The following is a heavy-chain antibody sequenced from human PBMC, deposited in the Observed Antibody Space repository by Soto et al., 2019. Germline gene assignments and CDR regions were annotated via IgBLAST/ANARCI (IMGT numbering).Heavy chain of an antibody. CDR2: FDPEDGET. D-gene: IGHD6-19*01. Sequence: ASVKVSCKVSGYTLTELSMHWVRQAPGKGLEWMGGFDPEDGETIYAQKFQGRVTMTEDTSTDAAYMGLSSLRSEDTAVYYCATSGSGWYGGGTWFDPWGQGTLVTVSS. J-gene: IGHJ5*02. CDR3: ATSGSGWYGGGTWFDP. V-gene: IGHV1-24*01. CDR1: GYTLTELS.